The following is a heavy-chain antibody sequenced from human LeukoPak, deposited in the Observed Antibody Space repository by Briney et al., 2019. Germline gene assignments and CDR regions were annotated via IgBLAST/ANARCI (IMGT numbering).Heavy chain of an antibody. V-gene: IGHV3-30*02. J-gene: IGHJ4*02. CDR3: AKDVDLFGELYFDS. CDR1: EFTFTSYG. CDR2: LRYDGSNR. Sequence: PGGSLRLSCVASEFTFTSYGMHWVRQAPGKGLEWVAFLRYDGSNRSYADSVKGRFTTSRDNSTNTLYLQMNSLRAEDTAVYYCAKDVDLFGELYFDSWGQGTLVTVSS. D-gene: IGHD3-10*02.